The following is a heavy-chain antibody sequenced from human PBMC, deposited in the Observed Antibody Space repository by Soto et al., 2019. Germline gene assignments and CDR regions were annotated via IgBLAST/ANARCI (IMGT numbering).Heavy chain of an antibody. CDR3: AIASKNGASDSGYDEYYYYGMDV. V-gene: IGHV1-69*13. CDR2: IIPIFGTA. J-gene: IGHJ6*02. CDR1: GYTFTSYA. Sequence: SVKVSCKASGYTFTSYAMHWVRQAPGQRLEWMGGIIPIFGTANYAQKFQGRVTITADESTSTAYMELSSLRSEDTAVYYCAIASKNGASDSGYDEYYYYGMDVWGQGTTVTVSS. D-gene: IGHD5-12*01.